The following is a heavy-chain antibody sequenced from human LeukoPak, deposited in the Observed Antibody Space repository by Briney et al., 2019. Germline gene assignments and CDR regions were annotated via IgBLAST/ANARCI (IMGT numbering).Heavy chain of an antibody. CDR3: ARAVRRTGTQRDGHNLAS. CDR2: ISTYNGNT. Sequence: ASVKVSCKVSGYTFTDYGITWVRQAPGQGLEWMGWISTYNGNTDYVQKLQGRVTMTTDTSTSTAYMELTSLRSDDPAVFYCARAVRRTGTQRDGHNLASGGKGTLAPASS. CDR1: GYTFTDYG. D-gene: IGHD4-17*01. J-gene: IGHJ4*02. V-gene: IGHV1-18*01.